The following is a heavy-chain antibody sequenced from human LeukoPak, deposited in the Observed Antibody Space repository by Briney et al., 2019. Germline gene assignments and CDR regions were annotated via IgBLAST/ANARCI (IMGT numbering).Heavy chain of an antibody. D-gene: IGHD5-24*01. J-gene: IGHJ4*02. Sequence: SETLSLTCTVSGGSISSSSYYWGWIRQPPGKGLEWIGSIYYSGSTYYNPSLKSRVTISVDTSKDQFSLKLSSVTAADTAVYYCARGRRWLQSFDYWGQGTLVTVSS. V-gene: IGHV4-39*07. CDR3: ARGRRWLQSFDY. CDR2: IYYSGST. CDR1: GGSISSSSYY.